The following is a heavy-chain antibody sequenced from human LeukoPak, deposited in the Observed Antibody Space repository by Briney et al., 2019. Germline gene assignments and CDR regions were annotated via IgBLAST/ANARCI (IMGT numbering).Heavy chain of an antibody. CDR2: ITTGRGET. D-gene: IGHD6-19*01. V-gene: IGHV1-3*03. J-gene: IGHJ4*02. CDR1: GYAFTDYA. Sequence: ASVKVSCKASGYAFTDYALHWVRQAPGQSLEWMGWITTGRGETRYSQEFQRRITFTRDTSASTVYMDLSDLRSEDTAVYYCARGGKQWRGGNYFDSWGQGTLVAVSS. CDR3: ARGGKQWRGGNYFDS.